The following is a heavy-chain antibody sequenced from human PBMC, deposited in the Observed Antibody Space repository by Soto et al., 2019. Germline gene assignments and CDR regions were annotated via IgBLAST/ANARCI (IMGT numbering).Heavy chain of an antibody. CDR3: ARDPPPYSSSWYAQYYYYYGMDV. CDR2: INSDGSST. Sequence: PGGSLRLSCAASGFTFSSYWMHWVRQAPGKGLVWVSRINSDGSSTSYADSVKGRFTISRDNAKNTLYLQMNSLRAEDTAVYYCARDPPPYSSSWYAQYYYYYGMDVWGQGTTVTVSS. D-gene: IGHD6-13*01. J-gene: IGHJ6*02. CDR1: GFTFSSYW. V-gene: IGHV3-74*01.